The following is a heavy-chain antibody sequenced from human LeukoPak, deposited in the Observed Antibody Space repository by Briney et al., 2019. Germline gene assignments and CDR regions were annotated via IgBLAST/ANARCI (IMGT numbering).Heavy chain of an antibody. Sequence: GGSLRLSCAASGFTVSSNYMNWVRQAPGKGLEWVSVIYSGDNTYYADSVKGRFTISRDNSKNTLYLHMNSLRSDDTAVYYCARVDLGPYDFWSGYYSAYYYYYYMDVWGKGTTVTVSS. CDR2: IYSGDNT. D-gene: IGHD3-3*01. CDR3: ARVDLGPYDFWSGYYSAYYYYYYMDV. J-gene: IGHJ6*03. CDR1: GFTVSSNY. V-gene: IGHV3-53*05.